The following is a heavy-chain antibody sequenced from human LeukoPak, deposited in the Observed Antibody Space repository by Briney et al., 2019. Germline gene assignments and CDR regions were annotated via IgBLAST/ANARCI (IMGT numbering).Heavy chain of an antibody. CDR2: ISGSGDST. CDR1: GFTFSTHG. Sequence: GGSLRLSCAASGFTFSTHGMSWVRQAPGKGLEWVSSISGSGDSTYYADSVKGRFTISRDDSKNTLYLQMNSLRAEDTAVYYCARDLGGLTDYWGQGTLVTVSS. V-gene: IGHV3-23*01. J-gene: IGHJ4*02. D-gene: IGHD3-16*01. CDR3: ARDLGGLTDY.